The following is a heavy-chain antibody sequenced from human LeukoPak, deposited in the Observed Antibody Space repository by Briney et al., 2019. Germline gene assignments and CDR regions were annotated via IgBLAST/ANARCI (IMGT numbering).Heavy chain of an antibody. CDR1: GYTFTSYY. J-gene: IGHJ4*02. CDR2: INPSGGST. D-gene: IGHD3-10*01. Sequence: ASVKVSCKASGYTFTSYYMHWVRRAPGQGLEWMGIINPSGGSTSYAQKFQGRVTMTRDTSTSTVYMELSSLRSEDTAVYYCARVSYYGSGSYGLFDYWGQGTLVTVSS. V-gene: IGHV1-46*01. CDR3: ARVSYYGSGSYGLFDY.